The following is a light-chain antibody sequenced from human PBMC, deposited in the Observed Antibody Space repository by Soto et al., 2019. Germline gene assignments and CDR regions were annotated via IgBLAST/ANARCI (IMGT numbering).Light chain of an antibody. J-gene: IGKJ4*01. Sequence: EIVLTQSPGTLSLSPGERATLSCRASQSVSSSTYLAWYQQKPGQAPRLLIYGASSRAAGIPDRFSGSGSGTDFTLTISRLEPEDFAVYYCQQYGTSRPTFGGGTKVEIK. CDR1: QSVSSSTY. CDR3: QQYGTSRPT. CDR2: GAS. V-gene: IGKV3-20*01.